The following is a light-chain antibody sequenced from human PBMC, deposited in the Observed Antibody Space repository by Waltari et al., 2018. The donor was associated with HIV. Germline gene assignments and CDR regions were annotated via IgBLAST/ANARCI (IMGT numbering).Light chain of an antibody. J-gene: IGLJ2*01. Sequence: QSVLTQPPSVSAAPGQRVTIPCSGSTSHTGNTYVCWSQKFPGTAPKPLIYENDKRPSGIPDRFSGSNSGTSATLDITGLQTGDEADYYCGTWDSRLRAEVFGGGTKLTVL. CDR1: TSHTGNTY. CDR2: END. V-gene: IGLV1-51*02. CDR3: GTWDSRLRAEV.